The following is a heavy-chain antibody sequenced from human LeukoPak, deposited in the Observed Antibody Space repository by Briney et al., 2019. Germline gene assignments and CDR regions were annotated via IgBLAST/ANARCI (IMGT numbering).Heavy chain of an antibody. D-gene: IGHD3-10*01. Sequence: GGSLRLSCAASGFTFSSYAMSWVRQAPGKGQEWVSAISGSGGSTFYADSVKGPFTISRDNSKNTLYLQMNSLRAEDTAVYYCAKSVVRGVTYLNFDYWGQGTLVTVSS. CDR3: AKSVVRGVTYLNFDY. V-gene: IGHV3-23*01. CDR2: ISGSGGST. J-gene: IGHJ4*02. CDR1: GFTFSSYA.